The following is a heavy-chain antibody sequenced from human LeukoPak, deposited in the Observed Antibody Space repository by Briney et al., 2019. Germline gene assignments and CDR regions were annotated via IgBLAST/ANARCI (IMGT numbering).Heavy chain of an antibody. CDR1: GGSISSSSYY. V-gene: IGHV4-39*07. D-gene: IGHD3-9*01. CDR3: ARNDRRLT. Sequence: PSETLSLTCTVSGGSISSSSYYWGWIRQPPGKGLEWIGSIYYSGSTYYNPSLKSRVTISVDTSKNQFSLKLSSVTAADTAVYYCARNDRRLTWGQGTMVTVSS. CDR2: IYYSGST. J-gene: IGHJ3*01.